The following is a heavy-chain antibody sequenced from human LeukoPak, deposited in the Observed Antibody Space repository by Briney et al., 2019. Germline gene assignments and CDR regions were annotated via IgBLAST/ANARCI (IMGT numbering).Heavy chain of an antibody. CDR2: IYYSGST. Sequence: TLXLTCTXSGGSXSXSSYYWGWIRQPPGKGLEWIGSIYYSGSTYYNLSLKSRVTISVDTSKNQFSLKLSSVTAADTAVYYCARHPNYIVVVTAIRHFDYWGQGTLVTVSS. V-gene: IGHV4-39*01. CDR3: ARHPNYIVVVTAIRHFDY. J-gene: IGHJ4*02. D-gene: IGHD2-21*02. CDR1: GGSXSXSSYY.